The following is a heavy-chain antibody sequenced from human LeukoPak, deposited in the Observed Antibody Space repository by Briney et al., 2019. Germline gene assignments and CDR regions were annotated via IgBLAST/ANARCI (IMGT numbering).Heavy chain of an antibody. V-gene: IGHV3-73*01. D-gene: IGHD5-24*01. CDR3: TFPVEMATAVDP. CDR1: GFSISGSA. CDR2: IRSKANSYAT. J-gene: IGHJ5*02. Sequence: TGVSLRLSCAASGFSISGSAMHWVRQASGKGLEWVGRIRSKANSYATAYAASVEGRFTISRDDSKNTAYLQMDSLRTDDTAVYYCTFPVEMATAVDPWGQGTLVTVSS.